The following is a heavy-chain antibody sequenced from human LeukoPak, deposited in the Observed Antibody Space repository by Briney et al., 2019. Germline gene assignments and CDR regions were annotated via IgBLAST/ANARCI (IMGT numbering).Heavy chain of an antibody. CDR3: TTGTAYSGLDH. J-gene: IGHJ4*02. CDR1: GFPFSNGW. Sequence: KPGGSLRLSCVVSGFPFSNGWMSWVRQAPGNGLEWVGRIKSKKDGGTIDYAAPVKGRFPISGDDSKNTLYLQMNSLKTEDTAVYYCTTGTAYSGLDHWGQGTQVTVSS. D-gene: IGHD6-25*01. CDR2: IKSKKDGGTI. V-gene: IGHV3-15*01.